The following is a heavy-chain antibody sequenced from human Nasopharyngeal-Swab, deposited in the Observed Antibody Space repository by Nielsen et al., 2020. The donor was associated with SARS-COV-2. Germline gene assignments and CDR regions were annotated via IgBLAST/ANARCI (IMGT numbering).Heavy chain of an antibody. J-gene: IGHJ4*02. CDR2: VDPSGGST. CDR1: GFPFNNYG. D-gene: IGHD2/OR15-2a*01. CDR3: VKSNFLPDY. V-gene: IGHV3-23*01. Sequence: GVLKISCAASGFPFNNYGMNWVRQAPGEGLEWVSTVDPSGGSTYYADSVRGRFTISRDNSKNALYLQMNSLRVEDTAIYYCVKSNFLPDYWGQGTLVTVSS.